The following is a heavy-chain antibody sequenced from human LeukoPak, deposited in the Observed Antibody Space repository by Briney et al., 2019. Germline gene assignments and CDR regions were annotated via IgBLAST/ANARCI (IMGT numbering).Heavy chain of an antibody. CDR2: IWYDGSNK. J-gene: IGHJ4*02. D-gene: IGHD3-22*01. Sequence: GGSLRLSCAASGFTFSSYGMHWVRQAPGKGLEWVAVIWYDGSNKYYADSVKGRFTISRDNSKNTLYLQMNSLRAEVTAVYYCARDRYYESSGYYYSDYWGQGTLVTVSS. CDR1: GFTFSSYG. CDR3: ARDRYYESSGYYYSDY. V-gene: IGHV3-33*01.